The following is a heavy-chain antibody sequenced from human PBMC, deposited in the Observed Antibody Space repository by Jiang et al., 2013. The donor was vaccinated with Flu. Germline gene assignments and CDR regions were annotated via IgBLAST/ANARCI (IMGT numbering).Heavy chain of an antibody. CDR2: INPGSGSA. Sequence: EVKKPETSVKISCKASGYTFNRHYIHWVRQAPGQGLEWVGLINPGSGSATYAQSFQGRVTMTSDTSTNTVYMDVSGLRSEDSAVYFCARGSSSPLSFPPPFLDYWGQGTLVTVSS. CDR3: ARGSSSPLSFPPPFLDY. J-gene: IGHJ4*02. D-gene: IGHD6-6*01. CDR1: GYTFNRHY. V-gene: IGHV1-46*02.